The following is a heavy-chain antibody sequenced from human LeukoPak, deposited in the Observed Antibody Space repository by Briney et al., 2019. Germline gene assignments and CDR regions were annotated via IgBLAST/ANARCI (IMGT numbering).Heavy chain of an antibody. CDR2: INHSGST. V-gene: IGHV4-34*01. D-gene: IGHD3-22*01. J-gene: IGHJ3*02. CDR3: ARGGDSSGYYLQDAFDI. Sequence: SETLSLTCAVYGGSFSGHYWSWIRQPPVKGLEWIGEINHSGSTNYNPSLKSRVTMLVDMSKNQFSLKLSSVTAADTAVYYCARGGDSSGYYLQDAFDIWGQGTMVTVSS. CDR1: GGSFSGHY.